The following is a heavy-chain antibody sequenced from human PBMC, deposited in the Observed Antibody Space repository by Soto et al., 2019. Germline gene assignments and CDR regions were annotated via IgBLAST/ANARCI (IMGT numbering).Heavy chain of an antibody. CDR1: GYTFTSYG. J-gene: IGHJ3*02. V-gene: IGHV1-18*04. D-gene: IGHD3-22*01. CDR2: ISAYNGNT. Sequence: GASVKVSCKASGYTFTSYGISWVRQAPGQGLEWMGWISAYNGNTNYAQKLQGRVTMTTDTSTSTAYMELRSLRSDDTAVYYCARVARHYYDSSGYSSGAFDIWGQGTMVTVS. CDR3: ARVARHYYDSSGYSSGAFDI.